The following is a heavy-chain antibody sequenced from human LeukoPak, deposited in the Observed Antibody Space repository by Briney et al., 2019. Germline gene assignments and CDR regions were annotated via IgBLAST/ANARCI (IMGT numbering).Heavy chain of an antibody. CDR2: ISVGGSAI. CDR1: GFTFSSHA. CDR3: AMRFDY. Sequence: GGSLRLSCAASGFTFSSHALTWVRQAPGKGPEWVSYISVGGSAIYYADSVKGRFTISRDDAKNPLYLQMNSLRVEDTAVYYCAMRFDYWGQGTLVTVSS. V-gene: IGHV3-48*01. J-gene: IGHJ4*02.